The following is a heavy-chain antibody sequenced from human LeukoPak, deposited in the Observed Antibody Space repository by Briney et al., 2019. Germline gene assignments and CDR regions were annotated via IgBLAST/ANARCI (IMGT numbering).Heavy chain of an antibody. CDR3: AGGIAVAGTPGLGYNYYMDV. D-gene: IGHD6-19*01. Sequence: SQTLSLTCAISGDSVSSNSAAWNWIRQSPSRGLEWLGRTYYRSQWYNDYAVSVKSRITINPDTSKNQFSLQLNSVTPEDTAVYYSAGGIAVAGTPGLGYNYYMDVWGKGTTVTVS. CDR2: TYYRSQWYN. J-gene: IGHJ6*03. CDR1: GDSVSSNSAA. V-gene: IGHV6-1*01.